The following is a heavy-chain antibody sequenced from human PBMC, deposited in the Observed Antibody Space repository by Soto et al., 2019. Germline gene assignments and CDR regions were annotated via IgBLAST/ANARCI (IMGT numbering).Heavy chain of an antibody. CDR3: ATSTPHAQRGYSYGSVSGLYYFAY. V-gene: IGHV1-18*01. J-gene: IGHJ4*02. CDR1: GYTFTSYG. Sequence: QVQLVQSGAEVKKPGASVKVSCKASGYTFTSYGISWVRQAPGQGLEWMGWISAYNGDTNYAQKLRVVVTMTSVTSTTTGYMELRSLSCDGTAVYYCATSTPHAQRGYSYGSVSGLYYFAYWRQGALVTVSA. D-gene: IGHD5-18*01. CDR2: ISAYNGDT.